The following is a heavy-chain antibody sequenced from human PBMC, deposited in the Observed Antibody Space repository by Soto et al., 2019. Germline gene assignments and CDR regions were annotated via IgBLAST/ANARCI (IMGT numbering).Heavy chain of an antibody. CDR3: ARGHYDSSGYTYYNGLDV. Sequence: GGSLRLSCAASVFNFDYFAMHWVRQVPGKGLEWVSGISWHSGRIGYADSVKGRFTVSRDNARNSLYLQMSSLRPEDTALYYCARGHYDSSGYTYYNGLDVWGRGTTVTVSS. V-gene: IGHV3-9*01. CDR1: VFNFDYFA. D-gene: IGHD3-22*01. CDR2: ISWHSGRI. J-gene: IGHJ6*02.